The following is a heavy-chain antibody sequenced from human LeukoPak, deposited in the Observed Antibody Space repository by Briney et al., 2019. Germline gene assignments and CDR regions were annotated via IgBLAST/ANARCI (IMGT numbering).Heavy chain of an antibody. CDR2: IYYSGST. Sequence: SETLSLTCTVSGGSISSYYWSWIRQPPGRGLEWIGYIYYSGSTNYYPSLKSRVTISVDTSKNQFSLKLSSVTAADTAVYYCARGSSSGYFGVSAIERFDPWGQGTLVTVSS. D-gene: IGHD3-22*01. J-gene: IGHJ5*02. CDR3: ARGSSSGYFGVSAIERFDP. CDR1: GGSISSYY. V-gene: IGHV4-59*01.